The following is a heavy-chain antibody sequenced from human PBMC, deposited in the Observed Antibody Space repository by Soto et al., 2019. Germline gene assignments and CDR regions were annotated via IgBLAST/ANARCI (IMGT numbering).Heavy chain of an antibody. D-gene: IGHD2-15*01. J-gene: IGHJ3*02. CDR2: ISAYNGNT. CDR3: NTDLSARCSGGSCRNAFDI. CDR1: GYTFTSYG. Sequence: GASVKVSCKASGYTFTSYGISWVRQAPGQGLEWMGWISAYNGNTNYAQKLQGRVTMTTDTSTSTAYMELRSLRSDDTAVYYCNTDLSARCSGGSCRNAFDIWGQGTMVTVSS. V-gene: IGHV1-18*01.